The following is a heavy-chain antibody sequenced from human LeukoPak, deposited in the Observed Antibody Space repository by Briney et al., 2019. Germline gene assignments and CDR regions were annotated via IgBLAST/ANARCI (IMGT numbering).Heavy chain of an antibody. CDR2: TSWNSYDI. J-gene: IGHJ6*03. D-gene: IGHD1-26*01. CDR1: GFTFDEYA. V-gene: IGHV3-9*03. CDR3: AKGVGTSYHYHMDV. Sequence: ARSLRLSCAAAGFTFDEYAMHWVRQPPGKGLEWVSGTSWNSYDIVYADSVKGRFTTSRDNAKNSLYLQKNSLRAEDMALYYCAKGVGTSYHYHMDVWGKGTTVIVSS.